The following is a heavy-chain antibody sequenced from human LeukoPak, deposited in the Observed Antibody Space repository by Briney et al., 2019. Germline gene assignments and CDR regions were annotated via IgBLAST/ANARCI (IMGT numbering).Heavy chain of an antibody. J-gene: IGHJ5*02. CDR2: IWYDGSNK. V-gene: IGHV3-33*01. CDR1: GFTFSSCG. CDR3: ARAGYDFWSGYYNWFDP. Sequence: PGGSLRLSCAASGFTFSSCGMHWVRQAPGKGLEWVAVIWYDGSNKYYADSVKGRFTISRDNSKNTLYLQMNSLRAEDTAVYYCARAGYDFWSGYYNWFDPWGQGTLVTVSS. D-gene: IGHD3-3*01.